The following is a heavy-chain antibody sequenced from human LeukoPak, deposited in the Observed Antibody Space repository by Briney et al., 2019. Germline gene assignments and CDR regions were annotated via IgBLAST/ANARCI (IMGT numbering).Heavy chain of an antibody. Sequence: GSLRLSCAASGFTFSRYSMSWVRQAPGKGLEWVSSVSSSGAYTYYADSVKGRFTISRDNSENTVSLQMNSLRADDTAVYYCAKDRPCTTCSPSDYWGQGTLVTVSS. CDR3: AKDRPCTTCSPSDY. J-gene: IGHJ4*02. CDR1: GFTFSRYS. CDR2: VSSSGAYT. V-gene: IGHV3-23*01. D-gene: IGHD2-2*01.